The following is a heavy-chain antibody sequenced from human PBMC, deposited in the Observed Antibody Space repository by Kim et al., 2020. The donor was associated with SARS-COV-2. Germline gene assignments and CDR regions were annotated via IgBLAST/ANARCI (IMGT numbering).Heavy chain of an antibody. D-gene: IGHD6-19*01. V-gene: IGHV4-31*02. Sequence: NPSLESRVTISVDTSKNQFSLKLSSLTAADTAVYYCASETHSSGWSYFDYWGQGTLVTVSS. J-gene: IGHJ4*02. CDR3: ASETHSSGWSYFDY.